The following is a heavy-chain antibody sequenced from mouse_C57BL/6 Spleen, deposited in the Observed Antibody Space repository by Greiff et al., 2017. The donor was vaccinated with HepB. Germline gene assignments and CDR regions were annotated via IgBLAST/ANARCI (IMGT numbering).Heavy chain of an antibody. CDR3: ARRDYYDYDGSWFAY. CDR2: IYPRSGNT. J-gene: IGHJ3*01. V-gene: IGHV1-81*01. CDR1: GYTFTSYG. Sequence: VQRVESGAELARPGASVKLSCKASGYTFTSYGISWVKQRTGQGLEWIGEIYPRSGNTYYNEKFKGKATLTADKSSSTAYMELRSLTSEDSAVYFCARRDYYDYDGSWFAYWGQGTLVTVSA. D-gene: IGHD2-4*01.